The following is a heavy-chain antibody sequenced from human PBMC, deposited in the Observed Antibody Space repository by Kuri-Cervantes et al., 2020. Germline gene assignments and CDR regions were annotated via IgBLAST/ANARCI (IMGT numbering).Heavy chain of an antibody. CDR3: ASYNWNYDFDP. CDR1: GFTFSGYG. V-gene: IGHV3-33*01. Sequence: GGSLRLSCAASGFTFSGYGMHWVRQAPGKGLEWVAVIWYDGSNKYYADSVKGRFTISRDNSKNTLYLQMNSLRVEDTAVYYCASYNWNYDFDPWGQGTLVTVSS. D-gene: IGHD1-7*01. CDR2: IWYDGSNK. J-gene: IGHJ5*02.